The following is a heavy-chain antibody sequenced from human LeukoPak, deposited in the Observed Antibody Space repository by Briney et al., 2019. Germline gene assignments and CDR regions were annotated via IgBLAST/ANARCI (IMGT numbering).Heavy chain of an antibody. CDR2: ISAYNGNT. Sequence: ASVKVSGKASGYTFTSYDISWVRQAPGQGLEWMGWISAYNGNTNYAQKLQGRVTMTTDTSTSTAYMELRSLRSDDTAVYYCARDARFLEWLINWGQGTLVTVSS. V-gene: IGHV1-18*01. J-gene: IGHJ4*02. CDR3: ARDARFLEWLIN. D-gene: IGHD3-3*01. CDR1: GYTFTSYD.